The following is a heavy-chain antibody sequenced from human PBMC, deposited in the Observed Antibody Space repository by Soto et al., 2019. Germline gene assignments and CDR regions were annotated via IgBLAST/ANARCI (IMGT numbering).Heavy chain of an antibody. CDR3: ARQLQGAQDALRYFDWSSAFDY. CDR1: GYTFTIYY. CDR2: INPSGGST. Sequence: GASVKVSCKASGYTFTIYYMHWVRQAPGQGLEWMGIINPSGGSTSYAQKFQGRVTMTRDTSTSTVYMELSSLRSEDTAVYYCARQLQGAQDALRYFDWSSAFDYWGQGTLVTVS. V-gene: IGHV1-46*03. J-gene: IGHJ4*02. D-gene: IGHD3-9*01.